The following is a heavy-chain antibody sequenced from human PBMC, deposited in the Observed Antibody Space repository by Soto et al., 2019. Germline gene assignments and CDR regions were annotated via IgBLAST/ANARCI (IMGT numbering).Heavy chain of an antibody. CDR2: ISYTGSTI. D-gene: IGHD3-22*01. CDR1: EFTFSNYE. V-gene: IGHV3-48*03. CDR3: ARGLRNYYDRSGLHY. J-gene: IGHJ4*02. Sequence: GSLRLSCVGSEFTFSNYEMNWVRQAPGKGLEWVSYISYTGSTIYYADSVRGRFTISRDNSKNSLYLQMNSPRAEDTAVYYCARGLRNYYDRSGLHYWGQGTLVTVSS.